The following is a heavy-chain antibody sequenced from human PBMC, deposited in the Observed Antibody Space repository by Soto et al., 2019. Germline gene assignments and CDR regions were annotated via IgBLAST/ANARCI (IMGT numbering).Heavy chain of an antibody. CDR3: CHTWV. CDR1: GFSISDYW. Sequence: EVQMVESGGGLVQPGGSLRLSCAASGFSISDYWMSRVRQAPGKGLEWVGNINEDGSEENYGDSVKGRFTISRDNARNSLYLQMNSLRVEDTAVYYCCHTWVGGQGTLVTVSS. D-gene: IGHD1-26*01. J-gene: IGHJ4*02. CDR2: INEDGSEE. V-gene: IGHV3-7*01.